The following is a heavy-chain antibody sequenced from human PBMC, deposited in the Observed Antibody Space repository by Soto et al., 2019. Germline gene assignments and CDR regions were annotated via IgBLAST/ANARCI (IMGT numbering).Heavy chain of an antibody. CDR2: IIPIFGTA. V-gene: IGHV1-69*01. CDR3: ARDLGYCSSTSCQDNWFDP. Sequence: QVQLVQSGAEVQKPGSSVKVSCKASGGTFSSYAISWVRQAPGQGLEWMGGIIPIFGTANYAQKFQGRVTITADESTSTAYMELSSLRSEDTAVYYCARDLGYCSSTSCQDNWFDPWGQGTLVTVSS. CDR1: GGTFSSYA. J-gene: IGHJ5*02. D-gene: IGHD2-2*03.